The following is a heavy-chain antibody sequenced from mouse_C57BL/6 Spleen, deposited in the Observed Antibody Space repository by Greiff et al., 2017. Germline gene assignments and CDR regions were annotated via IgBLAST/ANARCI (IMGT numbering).Heavy chain of an antibody. CDR1: GFTFSNYW. V-gene: IGHV6-3*01. D-gene: IGHD4-1*01. J-gene: IGHJ1*03. CDR3: TEIAWERRYFDV. Sequence: DVMLVESGGGLVQPGGSMKLSCVASGFTFSNYWMNWVRQSPEKGLEWVAQIRLKSDNYATHYAESVKGRFTISRDDSKSSVYLQMNNLRAEDTGIYYCTEIAWERRYFDVWGTGTTVTVSS. CDR2: IRLKSDNYAT.